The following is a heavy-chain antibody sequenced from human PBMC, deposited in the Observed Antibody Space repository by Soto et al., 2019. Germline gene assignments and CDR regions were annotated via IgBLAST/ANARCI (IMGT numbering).Heavy chain of an antibody. V-gene: IGHV3-30*18. CDR3: AKDYYGMDV. J-gene: IGHJ6*02. Sequence: GGSVRLSCAASGFTFSSYGMHWVRQAPGKGLEWVAVISYDGSNKYYADSVKGRFTISRDNSKNTLYLQMNSLRAEDTAVYYCAKDYYGMDVWGQGTTVTVSS. CDR1: GFTFSSYG. CDR2: ISYDGSNK.